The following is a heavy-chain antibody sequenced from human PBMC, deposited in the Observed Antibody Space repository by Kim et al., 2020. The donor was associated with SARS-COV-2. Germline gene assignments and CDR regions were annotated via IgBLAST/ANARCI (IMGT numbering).Heavy chain of an antibody. D-gene: IGHD6-25*01. J-gene: IGHJ6*02. V-gene: IGHV1-69*13. CDR2: IIPIFGTA. CDR3: AEMALEGAAVYYYGMDV. Sequence: SVKVSCKASGGTFSSYAISWVRQAPGQGLEWMGGIIPIFGTANYAQKFQGRVTITADESTSTAYMELSSLRSEDTAVYYCAEMALEGAAVYYYGMDVWGQGTTVTVSS. CDR1: GGTFSSYA.